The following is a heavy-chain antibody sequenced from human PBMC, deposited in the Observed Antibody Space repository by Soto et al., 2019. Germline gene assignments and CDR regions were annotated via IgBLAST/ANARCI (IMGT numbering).Heavy chain of an antibody. J-gene: IGHJ4*02. V-gene: IGHV4-31*03. CDR2: IYYSGTT. CDR3: ARAEPIAEYFGSHS. CDR1: GDSISSGGFF. Sequence: LTCTVSGDSISSGGFFWTWIRQLPGKGLEWIGNIYYSGTTYYNPSLNSRLTISVDTSKNQFSLRLTSVTAADTAVYYCARAEPIAEYFGSHSWGQGTLVTVSS. D-gene: IGHD3-16*01.